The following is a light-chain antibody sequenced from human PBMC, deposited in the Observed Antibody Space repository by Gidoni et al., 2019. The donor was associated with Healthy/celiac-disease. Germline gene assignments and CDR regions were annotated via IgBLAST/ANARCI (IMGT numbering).Light chain of an antibody. CDR3: RKYNSAPRT. CDR2: AAS. CDR1: QGISNY. Sequence: DTQMTQSTSSLSASVGDRVTITCRASQGISNYLAWYQPNPGKVPKLLIYAASALQSGVPSRLGGSGSGTDFTLTIRGLQPEDVETNYCRKYNSAPRTFGQGTKVEIK. V-gene: IGKV1-27*01. J-gene: IGKJ1*01.